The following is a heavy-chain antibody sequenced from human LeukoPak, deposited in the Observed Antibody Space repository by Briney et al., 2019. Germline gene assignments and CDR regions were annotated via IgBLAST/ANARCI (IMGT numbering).Heavy chain of an antibody. D-gene: IGHD1-1*01. V-gene: IGHV4-59*08. CDR1: GGSITNYY. Sequence: SETLSLTCTVSGGSITNYYWSWIRQPPGKGLEWIGYIYNSGSTNYNPSLKGRAAISVDMSKNQFSLKLSSVTAADTAVYYCARKTGYYYGVDVWGQGTTVTVSS. CDR3: ARKTGYYYGVDV. CDR2: IYNSGST. J-gene: IGHJ6*02.